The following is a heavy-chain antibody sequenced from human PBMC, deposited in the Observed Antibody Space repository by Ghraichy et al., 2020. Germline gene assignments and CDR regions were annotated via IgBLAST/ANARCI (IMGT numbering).Heavy chain of an antibody. V-gene: IGHV1-8*01. CDR3: ARVDRLDGDYDLDY. Sequence: ASVKVSCKASGYTFTSYDINWVRQATGQGLEWMGWMNPNSGNTGYAQKFQGRVTMTRNTSISTAYMELSSLRSEDTAVYYCARVDRLDGDYDLDYWGQGTLVTVSS. CDR1: GYTFTSYD. D-gene: IGHD4-17*01. CDR2: MNPNSGNT. J-gene: IGHJ4*02.